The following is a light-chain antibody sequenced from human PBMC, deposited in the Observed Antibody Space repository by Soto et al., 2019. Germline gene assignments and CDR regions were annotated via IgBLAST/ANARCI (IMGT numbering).Light chain of an antibody. CDR1: QSVSSSY. Sequence: EILFTQSPGTLSLSPGERATLSCRASQSVSSSYLAWYQQKPGKAPRLLIYGASSRATGIPDRLSGSGSGTDFTLTIRRLEPEDFAVYYCQQYDSSRTFGQGTKVDIK. J-gene: IGKJ1*01. CDR3: QQYDSSRT. CDR2: GAS. V-gene: IGKV3-20*01.